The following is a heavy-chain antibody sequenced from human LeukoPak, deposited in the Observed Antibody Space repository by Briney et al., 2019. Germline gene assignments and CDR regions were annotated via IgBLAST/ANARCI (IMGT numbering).Heavy chain of an antibody. CDR2: IYYSGST. Sequence: GSLRLSCTASGFTFSNFWMGWIRQPPGKGLEWIGYIYYSGSTNYNPSLKSRVTISVDTSKNQFSLKLSSVTAADTAVYYCARGVYGDPRLGFRLWGQGTLVTVSS. D-gene: IGHD4-17*01. V-gene: IGHV4-59*01. J-gene: IGHJ4*02. CDR1: GFTFSNFW. CDR3: ARGVYGDPRLGFRL.